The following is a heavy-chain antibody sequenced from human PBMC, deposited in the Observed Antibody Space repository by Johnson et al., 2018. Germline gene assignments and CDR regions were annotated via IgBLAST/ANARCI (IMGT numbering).Heavy chain of an antibody. Sequence: VQLVQSGGVVVQPGGSXGLSCPASGFTFADHTMHWVRQAPGLGLEWVSVISWDGGSTYYADSVKGRFTIYRDNRKNSLYLQMNRLRTEDTALYYCAKDTAANYYYYGMDGWGQGTTVTVSS. J-gene: IGHJ6*02. CDR1: GFTFADHT. V-gene: IGHV3-43*01. CDR2: ISWDGGST. CDR3: AKDTAANYYYYGMDG. D-gene: IGHD2-15*01.